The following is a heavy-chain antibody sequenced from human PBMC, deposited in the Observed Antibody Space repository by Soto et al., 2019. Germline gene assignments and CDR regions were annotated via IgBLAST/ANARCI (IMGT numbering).Heavy chain of an antibody. CDR2: IYYSGST. V-gene: IGHV4-39*01. CDR3: ARVFYSSSRAAFDI. D-gene: IGHD6-6*01. J-gene: IGHJ3*02. Sequence: PSETLSLTCTVSGGSISSSSYYWGWIRQPPGKGLEWIGSIYYSGSTYYNPSLKSRVTISVDTSKNQFSLKLSSVTVADTAVYYCARVFYSSSRAAFDIWGQGTMVTVS. CDR1: GGSISSSSYY.